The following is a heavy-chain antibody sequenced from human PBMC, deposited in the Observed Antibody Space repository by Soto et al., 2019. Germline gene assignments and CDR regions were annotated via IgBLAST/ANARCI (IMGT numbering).Heavy chain of an antibody. CDR3: ARGNTTSPNWFDP. CDR1: GFTFSNYA. Sequence: GGSLRLSCAASGFTFSNYAMSWVRQAPGKGLEWVANIKQDGSEKFYADSVKGRFTISKDNAKNSVYLQMNSLRAEDTAVYYCARGNTTSPNWFDPWGQGTLVTVSS. D-gene: IGHD2-2*01. CDR2: IKQDGSEK. J-gene: IGHJ5*02. V-gene: IGHV3-7*03.